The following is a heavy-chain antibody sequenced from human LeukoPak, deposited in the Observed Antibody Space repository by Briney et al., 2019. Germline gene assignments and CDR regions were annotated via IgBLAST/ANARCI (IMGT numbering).Heavy chain of an antibody. Sequence: SETLSLTCTVSGGSISSGSYYWGWIRQPPGKGLEWVGSIYYSGSTYYNPSLKSRVTISVDTSKKQFSLKLNSVTAADTAVYYCAREVAASSWSYWGQGTLVTVSS. V-gene: IGHV4-39*01. CDR1: GGSISSGSYY. CDR3: AREVAASSWSY. J-gene: IGHJ4*02. CDR2: IYYSGST. D-gene: IGHD6-13*01.